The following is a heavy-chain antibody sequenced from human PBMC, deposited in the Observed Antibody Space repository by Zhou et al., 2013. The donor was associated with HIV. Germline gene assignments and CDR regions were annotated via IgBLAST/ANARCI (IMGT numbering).Heavy chain of an antibody. CDR1: GYTFTGYY. V-gene: IGHV1-2*02. CDR3: ARTFTYYYDSSGNPVPALDY. J-gene: IGHJ4*02. D-gene: IGHD3-22*01. Sequence: QVQLVQSGAEVKKPGASVKVSCKASGYTFTGYYMHWVRQAPGQGLEWMGWINPNSGGTNFAQKFQGRVTITTDESTSTAYMELSSLRSEDTAVYYCARTFTYYYDSSGNPVPALDYWAREHWSPSPQ. CDR2: INPNSGGT.